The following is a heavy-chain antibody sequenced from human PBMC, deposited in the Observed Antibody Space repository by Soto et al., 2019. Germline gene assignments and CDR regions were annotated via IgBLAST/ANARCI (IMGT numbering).Heavy chain of an antibody. CDR3: ARRGWYEHCFDY. J-gene: IGHJ4*02. Sequence: QLQLQESGPGLVKPSETLSLTCTVSGGSISSSSYYWGWIRQPPGKGLEWIGSIYYSGSTYYNPSHKSRVTISVDTSKNQFSLKLSSVTAADTAVYYCARRGWYEHCFDYWGQGTLVTVSS. V-gene: IGHV4-39*01. CDR2: IYYSGST. D-gene: IGHD6-19*01. CDR1: GGSISSSSYY.